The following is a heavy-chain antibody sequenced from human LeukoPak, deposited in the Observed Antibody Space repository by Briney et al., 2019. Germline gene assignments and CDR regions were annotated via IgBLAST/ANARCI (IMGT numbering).Heavy chain of an antibody. CDR1: GFTFSDYY. J-gene: IGHJ4*02. CDR2: ISSSGSTK. CDR3: ARDGHAYGRGSPHY. Sequence: GSLRLSCAASGFTFSDYYMSWIRQAPGKGLEWVSYISSSGSTKYYADSVKGRFTISRDNAKNSYLQMNSLRAEDTAVYYCARDGHAYGRGSPHYWGQGTLVTVSS. D-gene: IGHD3-10*01. V-gene: IGHV3-11*01.